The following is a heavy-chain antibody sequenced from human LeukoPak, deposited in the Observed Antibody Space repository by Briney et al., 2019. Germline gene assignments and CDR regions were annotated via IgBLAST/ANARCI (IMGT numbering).Heavy chain of an antibody. Sequence: PSETLSLTCAVYGGSFSGYYWSWIRQPPGEGLEWIGEINHSGSTNYNPSLKSRVTISVDTSKNQSALKLSSVTAADTAVYYCAGRLGGGYFDWLLYPSPPPFFDYWGQGTLVTVSS. J-gene: IGHJ4*02. CDR1: GGSFSGYY. V-gene: IGHV4-34*01. CDR3: AGRLGGGYFDWLLYPSPPPFFDY. D-gene: IGHD3-9*01. CDR2: INHSGST.